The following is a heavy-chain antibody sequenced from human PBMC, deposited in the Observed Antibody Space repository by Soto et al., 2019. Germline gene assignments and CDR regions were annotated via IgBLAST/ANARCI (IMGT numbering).Heavy chain of an antibody. J-gene: IGHJ3*02. CDR2: ISGSGGST. V-gene: IGHV3-23*01. CDR3: AKDGPRYDFWSAREPPDAFDI. D-gene: IGHD3-3*01. CDR1: GFTFSSYA. Sequence: GGSLRLSCAASGFTFSSYAMSWVRQAPGKGLEWVSAISGSGGSTYYADSVKGRFTISRDNSKNTLYLQMNSLRAEDTAVYYCAKDGPRYDFWSAREPPDAFDIWGQGTMVTVSS.